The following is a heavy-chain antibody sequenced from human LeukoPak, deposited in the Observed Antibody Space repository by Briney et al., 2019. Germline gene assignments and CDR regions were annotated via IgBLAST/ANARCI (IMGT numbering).Heavy chain of an antibody. V-gene: IGHV4-34*01. D-gene: IGHD3-10*01. CDR1: GGSFSGYY. J-gene: IGHJ6*03. Sequence: SATLSLTCAVYGGSFSGYYWSWIRQPPGKGLEWIGEINHSGSTNYNPSLKSRVTISVDTSKNQFSLKLSSVTAADTAVYYCARLGGEYGSGSYYNYYYYMDVWGKGTTVTVSS. CDR3: ARLGGEYGSGSYYNYYYYMDV. CDR2: INHSGST.